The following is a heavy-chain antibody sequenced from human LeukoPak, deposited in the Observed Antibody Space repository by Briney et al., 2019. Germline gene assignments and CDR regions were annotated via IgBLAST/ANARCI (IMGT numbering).Heavy chain of an antibody. CDR1: GFTFSTYG. V-gene: IGHV3-33*01. Sequence: GGSLRLSCAASGFTFSTYGMYWVRQAPGKGLDWVAVIWYDGSNKYYADSVKGRFTISRDNSKNTLYLQMNSLRAEDTAVYYCARDTEFWSGYPDYWGQGTLVTVSS. J-gene: IGHJ4*02. CDR2: IWYDGSNK. CDR3: ARDTEFWSGYPDY. D-gene: IGHD3-3*01.